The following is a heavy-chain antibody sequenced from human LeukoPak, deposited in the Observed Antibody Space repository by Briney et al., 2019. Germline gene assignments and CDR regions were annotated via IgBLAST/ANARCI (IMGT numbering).Heavy chain of an antibody. CDR1: GGSISSSSYY. Sequence: SETLSLTCTVSGGSISSSSYYWGWIRQPPGKGLEWIGNIYYGGTTGNIYYGGTTYYNPSLKSRVTISVDTSKNQFSLQLNSVTPEDTAVYYCARGYDWNYRGGGVDYWGQGTLVTVSS. CDR2: IYYGGTTGNIYYGGTT. V-gene: IGHV4-39*01. J-gene: IGHJ4*02. D-gene: IGHD1-1*01. CDR3: ARGYDWNYRGGGVDY.